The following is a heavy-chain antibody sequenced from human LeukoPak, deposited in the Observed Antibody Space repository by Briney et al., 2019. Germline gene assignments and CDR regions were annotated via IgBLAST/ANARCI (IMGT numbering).Heavy chain of an antibody. CDR3: ASSYYDFWSGLWNWFDP. D-gene: IGHD3-3*01. Sequence: PSETLSLTCTVSGGSISSSSYYWGWLRQPPGKGLEWIVRIYYSGSTYYTLSRKSRVTISVATSKNQFSLKLISVTGADTAVYYCASSYYDFWSGLWNWFDPWGQGTLVTVSS. V-gene: IGHV4-39*07. CDR2: IYYSGST. J-gene: IGHJ5*02. CDR1: GGSISSSSYY.